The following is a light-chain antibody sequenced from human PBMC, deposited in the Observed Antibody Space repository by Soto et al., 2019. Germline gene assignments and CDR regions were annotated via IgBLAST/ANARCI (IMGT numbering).Light chain of an antibody. J-gene: IGKJ1*01. Sequence: EILFTQSPGTLSLSPGERATLSCRASQSISSSYLAWYQQKPGQAPRVLIYGASSRDTGIPDRFSGSGSGTDCTLTIRRLEPEDFEVYYCQQYGSSTWTFGQGTKVDIK. V-gene: IGKV3-20*01. CDR2: GAS. CDR3: QQYGSSTWT. CDR1: QSISSSY.